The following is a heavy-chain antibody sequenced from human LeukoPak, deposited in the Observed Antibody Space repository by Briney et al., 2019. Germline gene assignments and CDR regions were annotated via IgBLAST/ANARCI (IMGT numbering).Heavy chain of an antibody. Sequence: NASETLSLTCAVSGYSINNAHYWAWIRQPPGKGLEWIGNISQSAIASYNPSLKSRVTIPLDTSNTHFSLDLRSVTAADTAVYFCARASVEHSIVAGDYFDYWGQGTLVTVSS. V-gene: IGHV4-38-2*01. CDR1: GYSINNAHY. CDR2: ISQSAIA. CDR3: ARASVEHSIVAGDYFDY. J-gene: IGHJ4*02. D-gene: IGHD1/OR15-1a*01.